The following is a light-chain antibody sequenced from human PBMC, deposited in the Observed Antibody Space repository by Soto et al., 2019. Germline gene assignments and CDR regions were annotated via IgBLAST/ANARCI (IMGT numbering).Light chain of an antibody. Sequence: DSQMTQSPSTLSASVGDRVIITCRASQSISSAVNWYQQKAGKDPKLRIYGASSLQSGVRSRFSGSGSGTDFTLTISSLQPEDFATYYCPQRYSTPRTFGQGTKVDIK. CDR2: GAS. CDR1: QSISSA. V-gene: IGKV1-39*01. J-gene: IGKJ1*01. CDR3: PQRYSTPRT.